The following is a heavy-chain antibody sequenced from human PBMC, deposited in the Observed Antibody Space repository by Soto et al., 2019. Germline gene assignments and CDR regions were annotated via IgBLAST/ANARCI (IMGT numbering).Heavy chain of an antibody. D-gene: IGHD3-10*01. V-gene: IGHV1-18*01. CDR3: ARDPGTRSDY. CDR1: GDTFSFYS. J-gene: IGHJ4*02. Sequence: ASVKVSCKASGDTFSFYSINWVRQAPGLGLEWMGWVSANISNTNYAQKFQGRVTMTTDKSTSTAYMEVRSLRSDDTAVYYCARDPGTRSDYWGQGTLVTVSS. CDR2: VSANISNT.